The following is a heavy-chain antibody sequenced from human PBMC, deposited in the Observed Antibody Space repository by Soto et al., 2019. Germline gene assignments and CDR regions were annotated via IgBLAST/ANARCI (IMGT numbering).Heavy chain of an antibody. D-gene: IGHD6-25*01. CDR2: ISGSGTTT. J-gene: IGHJ4*02. V-gene: IGHV3-23*01. CDR3: AKFFVGTGGSSGWPWYFDS. Sequence: EVQLLESGGGLVQPGGSLRLSCAASGFTFSNYAMSWVRQAPGKGLEWVSAISGSGTTTYSADSVSGRFTISRDNSKNTLYLQMNSLRAEDTAVYYCAKFFVGTGGSSGWPWYFDSWGQGTLVTVSS. CDR1: GFTFSNYA.